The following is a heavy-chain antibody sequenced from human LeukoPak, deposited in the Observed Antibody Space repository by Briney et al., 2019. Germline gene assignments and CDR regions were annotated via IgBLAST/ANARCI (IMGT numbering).Heavy chain of an antibody. CDR1: GGSISSSSYY. CDR3: ARVGPYGSGQYYYYYYMDV. J-gene: IGHJ6*03. CDR2: INHSGST. V-gene: IGHV4-39*07. Sequence: SETLSLTCTVSGGSISSSSYYWGWIRQPPGKGLEWIGEINHSGSTNYNPSLKSRVTISVDTSKNQFSLKLSSVTAADTAVYYCARVGPYGSGQYYYYYYMDVWGKGTTVTISS. D-gene: IGHD3-10*01.